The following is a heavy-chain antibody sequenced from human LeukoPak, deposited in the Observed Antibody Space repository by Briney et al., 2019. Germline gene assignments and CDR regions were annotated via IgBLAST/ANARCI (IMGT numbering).Heavy chain of an antibody. Sequence: ASVKVSCKASGYTFTYYYIHWVRQAPGQGLEWMGVINPSGGSASYAQIFQGRVTLTSDTSTSTVYMELSSLRSEDTAVYCCARAGYCSGGSCYGFDYWGQGTLVTVSS. V-gene: IGHV1-46*01. D-gene: IGHD2-15*01. CDR2: INPSGGSA. CDR3: ARAGYCSGGSCYGFDY. J-gene: IGHJ4*02. CDR1: GYTFTYYY.